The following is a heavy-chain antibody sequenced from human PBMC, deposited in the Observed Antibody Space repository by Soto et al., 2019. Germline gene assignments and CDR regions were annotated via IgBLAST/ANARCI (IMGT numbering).Heavy chain of an antibody. Sequence: ASVKVSCKASGYSFTNYAMHWVRQAPGQRLEWMGWINAGNGNAYYSQKFQGRVTITRDTSASTAYMELSSLRSEDTAVYYCARGVAGPLHWFDPWGQGTLVTVSS. CDR2: INAGNGNA. J-gene: IGHJ5*02. CDR1: GYSFTNYA. CDR3: ARGVAGPLHWFDP. V-gene: IGHV1-3*01. D-gene: IGHD6-19*01.